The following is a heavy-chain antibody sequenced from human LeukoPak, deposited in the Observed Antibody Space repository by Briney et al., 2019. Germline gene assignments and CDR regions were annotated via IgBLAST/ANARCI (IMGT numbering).Heavy chain of an antibody. V-gene: IGHV4-59*08. Sequence: NPSETLSLTCTVSGGSISSYYWSWIRQPPGKGLEWIGYIYYSGSTNYNPSLKSRVTISVDTSKNQFSLKLSSVTAADTAVYYCASYGDYLSGYFDYWGQGTLVTVSS. CDR3: ASYGDYLSGYFDY. J-gene: IGHJ4*02. D-gene: IGHD4-17*01. CDR2: IYYSGST. CDR1: GGSISSYY.